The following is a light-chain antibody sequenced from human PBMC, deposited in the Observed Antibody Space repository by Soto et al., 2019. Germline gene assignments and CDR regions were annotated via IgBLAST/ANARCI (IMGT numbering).Light chain of an antibody. CDR1: QSISSW. CDR3: QQYNSLSPWT. CDR2: DAS. V-gene: IGKV1-5*01. Sequence: DIQMTQSPSTLSASVGDRVTITCRASQSISSWLAWYQQKPGKAPKLLIYDASTLESGVPSRFSGRGSGTEFTLTISNLQPDDFATYFCQQYNSLSPWTFGQGTKVDIK. J-gene: IGKJ1*01.